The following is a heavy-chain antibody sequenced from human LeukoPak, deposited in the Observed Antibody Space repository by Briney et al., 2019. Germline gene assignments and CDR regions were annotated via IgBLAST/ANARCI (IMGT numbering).Heavy chain of an antibody. CDR2: ISYDGSSA. CDR3: ARRRTIGDYDY. D-gene: IGHD3-16*01. J-gene: IGHJ4*02. Sequence: GGSLRLSCVASGFTFSNYWMHWVRRAPGKGLMWAARISYDGSSADHADSVKGRFTISRDNAKNTLYLQMNSLRVEDTGVYYCARRRTIGDYDYWGQGTLVTVSS. V-gene: IGHV3-74*01. CDR1: GFTFSNYW.